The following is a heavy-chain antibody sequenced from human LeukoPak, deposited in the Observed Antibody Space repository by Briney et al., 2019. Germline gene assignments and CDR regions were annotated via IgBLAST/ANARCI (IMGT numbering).Heavy chain of an antibody. D-gene: IGHD3-10*01. CDR1: GFTFSRYS. CDR3: ATDPRDDYYKFDF. V-gene: IGHV3-30*04. CDR2: ILNDGRNE. J-gene: IGHJ4*02. Sequence: PGGSLRLSCAASGFTFSRYSTHWVRQAPDKGLEWVALILNDGRNEHYADSVKGRFTISRDNSKNTVYLQMNSLRAEDTAVYYCATDPRDDYYKFDFWGQGTLVTVSS.